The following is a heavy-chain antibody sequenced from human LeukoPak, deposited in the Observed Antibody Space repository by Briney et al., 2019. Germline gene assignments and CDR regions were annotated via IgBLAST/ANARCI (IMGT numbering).Heavy chain of an antibody. Sequence: SETLSLTCAVYGGSFSGFYWSWIRQPPGKGLEWIGEINHSGSTNYNPSLKSRVTISVDTSKNQFSLKLSSVNAADTAVYYCARVLKESAQLRFLEWLPNYYYYYYYMDVWGKGTTVTVSS. J-gene: IGHJ6*03. CDR3: ARVLKESAQLRFLEWLPNYYYYYYYMDV. CDR2: INHSGST. CDR1: GGSFSGFY. D-gene: IGHD3-3*01. V-gene: IGHV4-34*01.